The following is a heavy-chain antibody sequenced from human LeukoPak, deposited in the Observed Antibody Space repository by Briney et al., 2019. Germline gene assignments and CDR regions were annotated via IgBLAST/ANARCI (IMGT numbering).Heavy chain of an antibody. CDR1: GFTFSSYG. Sequence: GGTLRLSCAASGFTFSSYGMSWVRQAPGKGLEWVSAISGSGDRTYYADSVKGRFTISRDNVKNLLYLQMNSLRAEDTAVYYCARVQRGIAVALDYWGQGTLATVSS. CDR2: ISGSGDRT. CDR3: ARVQRGIAVALDY. J-gene: IGHJ4*02. D-gene: IGHD6-19*01. V-gene: IGHV3-23*01.